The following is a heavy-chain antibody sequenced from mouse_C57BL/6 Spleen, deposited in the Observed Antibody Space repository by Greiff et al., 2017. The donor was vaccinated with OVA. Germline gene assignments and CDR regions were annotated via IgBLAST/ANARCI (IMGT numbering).Heavy chain of an antibody. Sequence: EVKLVESGGGLVKPGGSLKLSCAASGFTFSDYGMHWVRQAPGKGLEWVAYISRGSSSIYYADTVKGRFTIARDNAKSTLCLQMTSLRSEDTAMYYWASRPYYSNYSLAYWGQGTLVTVSA. V-gene: IGHV5-17*01. CDR1: GFTFSDYG. CDR2: ISRGSSSI. D-gene: IGHD2-5*01. J-gene: IGHJ3*01. CDR3: ASRPYYSNYSLAY.